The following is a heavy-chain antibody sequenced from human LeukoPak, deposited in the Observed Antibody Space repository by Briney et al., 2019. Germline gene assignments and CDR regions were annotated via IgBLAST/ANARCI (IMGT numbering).Heavy chain of an antibody. CDR3: ARDLGQYDTGDNWFDP. J-gene: IGHJ5*02. Sequence: GGSLRLSCAASGFTFSNYWMHWVRQAPGKGLVWVSRINSDGINTSYADSVKGRFTISRDNAKNTLNLQMNSLRAEDTAVYYCARDLGQYDTGDNWFDPWGQGTLVTVSS. D-gene: IGHD3-22*01. V-gene: IGHV3-74*01. CDR1: GFTFSNYW. CDR2: INSDGINT.